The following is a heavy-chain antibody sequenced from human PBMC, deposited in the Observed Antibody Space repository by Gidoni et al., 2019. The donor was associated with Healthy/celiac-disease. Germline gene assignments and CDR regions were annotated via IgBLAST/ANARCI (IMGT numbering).Heavy chain of an antibody. CDR3: AKGDYGSGWY. CDR2: ISGGGGTT. V-gene: IGHV3-23*01. D-gene: IGHD6-19*01. J-gene: IGHJ4*02. Sequence: EVQLLESGGGLVQPGGSLRLSCAGYGFTFNNYVMSWVRQAPGKVLEWISAISGGGGTTYYADSVKGRFTISRENSKNTLFLQMNSLRAEDTAVYYCAKGDYGSGWYWGQGTLVTVSS. CDR1: GFTFNNYV.